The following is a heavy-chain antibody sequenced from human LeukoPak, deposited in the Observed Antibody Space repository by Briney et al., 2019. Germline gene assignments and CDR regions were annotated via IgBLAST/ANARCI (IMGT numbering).Heavy chain of an antibody. CDR1: GFTFSNAW. D-gene: IGHD3-22*01. CDR2: IKSKTDGGTT. Sequence: GGSLRLSCAASGFTFSNAWMSWVRQAPGKGLEWVGRIKSKTDGGTTDYAAPVKGRFTISRDDSKNTLYLQMNSLKTEDTAVYYCATDPFITTFDYWGQGTLATVSS. J-gene: IGHJ4*02. V-gene: IGHV3-15*01. CDR3: ATDPFITTFDY.